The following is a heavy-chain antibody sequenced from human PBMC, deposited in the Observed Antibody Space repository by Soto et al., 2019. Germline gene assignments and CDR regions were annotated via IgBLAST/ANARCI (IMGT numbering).Heavy chain of an antibody. Sequence: QLQLQESGPGLVKPSETLSLTCTVSGGSISDDTYYWGWIRQPPGKGLEWIGSTYYSGTSSYNPSLKSRVTKSVDTSRKLSTLRFSSVTAADTAVYYCARLLCHSPNCAPLGPWGQGTLVSVSS. D-gene: IGHD1-1*01. CDR3: ARLLCHSPNCAPLGP. CDR1: GGSISDDTYY. J-gene: IGHJ5*02. CDR2: TYYSGTS. V-gene: IGHV4-39*01.